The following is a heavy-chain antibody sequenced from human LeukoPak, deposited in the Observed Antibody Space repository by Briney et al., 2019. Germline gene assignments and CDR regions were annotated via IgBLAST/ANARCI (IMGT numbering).Heavy chain of an antibody. Sequence: GGSLRLSCAASGFTFSDYYMSWIRQAPGKGLEWVSYISSSGSTIYYADSVKGRFTISRDNAKNSLYLQMNSLRAEDTAIYYCAKYFYASVSFDAWGQGTLVTVSS. CDR3: AKYFYASVSFDA. CDR2: ISSSGSTI. J-gene: IGHJ5*02. CDR1: GFTFSDYY. V-gene: IGHV3-11*01. D-gene: IGHD3-10*01.